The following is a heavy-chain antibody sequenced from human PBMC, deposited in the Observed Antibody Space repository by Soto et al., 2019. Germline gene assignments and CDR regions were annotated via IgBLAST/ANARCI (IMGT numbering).Heavy chain of an antibody. Sequence: SETLSLPCTVSGSPISSGAYYGSWIRQHPGKGLEWIGYIYYSGSTYYTPSLKSRLTISIDTSKNQFSLKLRSVTAAATAVYYCARSAGNFSDSSGHLRPYYYYGMDVWGQGTTVTVSS. CDR1: GSPISSGAYY. V-gene: IGHV4-31*03. CDR2: IYYSGST. D-gene: IGHD3-22*01. CDR3: ARSAGNFSDSSGHLRPYYYYGMDV. J-gene: IGHJ6*02.